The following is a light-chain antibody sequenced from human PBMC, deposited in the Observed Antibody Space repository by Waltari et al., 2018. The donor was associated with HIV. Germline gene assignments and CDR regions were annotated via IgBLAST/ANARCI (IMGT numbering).Light chain of an antibody. CDR1: SSNIDSRY. CDR2: GVD. V-gene: IGLV2-11*01. J-gene: IGLJ3*02. CDR3: CAYAGNYAWV. Sequence: QSALTQPRSVSGSPGQSVAISCPGTSSNIDSRYVSWYQQHPGEAPKVMIYGVDKRSSGVPDRFSGSKSGNTASLTISGLQADDEADYYCCAYAGNYAWVFGGGTKLTVL.